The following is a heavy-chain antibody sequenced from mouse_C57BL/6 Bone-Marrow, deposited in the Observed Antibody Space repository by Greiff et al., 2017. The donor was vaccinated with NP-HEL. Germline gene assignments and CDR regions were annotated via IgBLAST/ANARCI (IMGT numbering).Heavy chain of an antibody. CDR3: ARRLRRGNFFAY. J-gene: IGHJ3*01. CDR1: GYTFTSYW. Sequence: QVQLQQPGAELVMPGASVKLSCKASGYTFTSYWMHWVKQRPGQGLEWIGEIDPSDSYTNYNQKFKGKSTLTVDKSSSTAYMQLSSLTSEDSAVYYCARRLRRGNFFAYWGQGTLVTVSA. D-gene: IGHD2-2*01. CDR2: IDPSDSYT. V-gene: IGHV1-69*01.